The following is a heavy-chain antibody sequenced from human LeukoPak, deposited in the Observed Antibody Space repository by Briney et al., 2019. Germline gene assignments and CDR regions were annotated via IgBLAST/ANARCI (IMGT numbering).Heavy chain of an antibody. Sequence: PSETLSFTCTVSGGSIGSGDYYGSWSRQPPGKGLEWVGYIYYSGSTYYNPSLKRRVTISVDTSTNQFSLKLSSVTAADTAVYYCARDWVPSGPFDYWGQGTLVTVSS. CDR2: IYYSGST. D-gene: IGHD3-10*01. J-gene: IGHJ4*02. CDR3: ARDWVPSGPFDY. V-gene: IGHV4-30-4*01. CDR1: GGSIGSGDYY.